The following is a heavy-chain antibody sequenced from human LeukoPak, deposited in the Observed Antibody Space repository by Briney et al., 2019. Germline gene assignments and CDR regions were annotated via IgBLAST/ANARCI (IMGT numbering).Heavy chain of an antibody. Sequence: PSETLSLTCTVSGGSISSYYWSWIRQPAGKGLEWIGRIYTSGSTNYNPSLKSRVTISVDTSKNQFSLKLSSVTAADTAVYYCARDAAGIAARYYYYYYMDVWGKGTTVTVSS. J-gene: IGHJ6*03. CDR1: GGSISSYY. CDR3: ARDAAGIAARYYYYYYMDV. V-gene: IGHV4-4*07. CDR2: IYTSGST. D-gene: IGHD6-6*01.